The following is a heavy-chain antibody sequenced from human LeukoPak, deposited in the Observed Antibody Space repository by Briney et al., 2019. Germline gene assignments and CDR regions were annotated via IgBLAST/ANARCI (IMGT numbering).Heavy chain of an antibody. CDR3: AKGGYCSSTSCYSDY. CDR1: GFTFSSYA. Sequence: GGSLRLSCAASGFTFSSYAMSWVRQAPGKGLEWVSAISGSGGSTYYADSVKGRFTISRDNSKNTLYLQMNSLRAEDAAVYYCAKGGYCSSTSCYSDYWGQGTLVTVSS. CDR2: ISGSGGST. D-gene: IGHD2-2*01. J-gene: IGHJ4*02. V-gene: IGHV3-23*01.